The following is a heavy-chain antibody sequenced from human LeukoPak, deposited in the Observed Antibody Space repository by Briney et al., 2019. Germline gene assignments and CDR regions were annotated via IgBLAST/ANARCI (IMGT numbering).Heavy chain of an antibody. J-gene: IGHJ5*02. D-gene: IGHD2-2*01. CDR2: IYYSGST. CDR1: GGSIRSNDYY. Sequence: KASETLSLTCTVSGGSIRSNDYYWSWIRQPPGKGLEWIGFIYYSGSTSYSPSLKSRVNISVDTSKNQFFLNLRSVTAADTAVYYCVRDNPQDCRSTSCYFDPWGPGTLVTVSS. CDR3: VRDNPQDCRSTSCYFDP. V-gene: IGHV4-30-4*08.